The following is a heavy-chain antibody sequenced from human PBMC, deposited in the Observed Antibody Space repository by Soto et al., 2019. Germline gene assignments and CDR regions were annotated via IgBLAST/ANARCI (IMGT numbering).Heavy chain of an antibody. Sequence: SETLSLTCAVYGGSFSGYHWSWIRQPPGKGLEWIGEINHSGSTNYNPSLKSRVTISVDTSKNQFSLKLSSVTAADTAVYYCARGGSGWYYKAAFDIWGQGTMVTVSS. J-gene: IGHJ3*02. CDR3: ARGGSGWYYKAAFDI. CDR2: INHSGST. D-gene: IGHD6-13*01. CDR1: GGSFSGYH. V-gene: IGHV4-34*01.